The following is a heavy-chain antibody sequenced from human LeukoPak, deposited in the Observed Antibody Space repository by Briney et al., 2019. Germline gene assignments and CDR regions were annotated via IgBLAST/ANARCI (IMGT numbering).Heavy chain of an antibody. CDR1: GGSISSYY. Sequence: KPSETLSLTCTVSGGSISSYYWSWIRQPAGKGLEWIGRIYTSGSTNYNPSLKSRVTMSVDTSKNQFSLKLSSVTAADTAVYYCARLRFWSGYYDFDYWGQGTLVIVSS. CDR2: IYTSGST. J-gene: IGHJ4*02. CDR3: ARLRFWSGYYDFDY. D-gene: IGHD3-3*01. V-gene: IGHV4-4*07.